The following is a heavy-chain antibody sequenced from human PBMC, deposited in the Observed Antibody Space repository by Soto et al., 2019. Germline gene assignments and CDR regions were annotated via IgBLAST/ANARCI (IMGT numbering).Heavy chain of an antibody. J-gene: IGHJ5*02. CDR1: GGFLSESY. V-gene: IGHV4-34*01. CDR2: INHVGGT. Sequence: PSETLSLTCAVYGGFLSESYWTCIRQPPGKGLEGIGEINHVGGTNYNPSLKRRVTMSVDTSQNQFSLRLISVTAADTAMYFCVRIRYQLPSSVLWLDPWGRNHGHRLL. CDR3: VRIRYQLPSSVLWLDP. D-gene: IGHD3-16*01.